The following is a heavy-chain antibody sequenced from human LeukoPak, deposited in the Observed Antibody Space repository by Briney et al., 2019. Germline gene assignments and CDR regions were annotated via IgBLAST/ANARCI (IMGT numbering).Heavy chain of an antibody. D-gene: IGHD3-3*01. Sequence: PSETLSLTCTVSGGSISSYYWSWIRQPPGKGLEWIGYIYYSGSTNYNPSLKSRVTISVDTSKNQFSLELSSVTAADTAVYYCARGTSNYDFWSGYYIYFDYWGQGTLVTVSS. CDR1: GGSISSYY. CDR2: IYYSGST. J-gene: IGHJ4*02. V-gene: IGHV4-59*08. CDR3: ARGTSNYDFWSGYYIYFDY.